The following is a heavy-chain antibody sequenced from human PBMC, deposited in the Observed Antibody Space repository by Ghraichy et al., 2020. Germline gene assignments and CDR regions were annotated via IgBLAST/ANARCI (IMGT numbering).Heavy chain of an antibody. J-gene: IGHJ4*02. CDR2: IWYDGTYK. CDR1: GFTFSDYG. D-gene: IGHD3-10*01. CDR3: ARDRRGSKYLDN. Sequence: GGSLRLSCAASGFTFSDYGMHWVRQAPGKGLEWVTLIWYDGTYKYYADSVKGRFTVSRDNSKNTLFLQMDGLSAEDTAVYYCARDRRGSKYLDNWGQGTQVTVS. V-gene: IGHV3-33*01.